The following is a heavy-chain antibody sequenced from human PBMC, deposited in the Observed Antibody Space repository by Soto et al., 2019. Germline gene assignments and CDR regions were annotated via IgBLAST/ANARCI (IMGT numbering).Heavy chain of an antibody. J-gene: IGHJ6*02. CDR2: IYHSGSS. V-gene: IGHV4-38-2*02. D-gene: IGHD1-1*01. CDR3: AREDDAAGMDV. Sequence: QVHLQESGPGLVKPSETVSLTCTIGASSISLYYWGWVRQPPGKGLEWIGGIYHSGSSSYNPSLNSRVTLSLETSRGQLSLNLTSVTAADTAVYYCAREDDAAGMDVWGQGTTVIVSS. CDR1: ASSISLYY.